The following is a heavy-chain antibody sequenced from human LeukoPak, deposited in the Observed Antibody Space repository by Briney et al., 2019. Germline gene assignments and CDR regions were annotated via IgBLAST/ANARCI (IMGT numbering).Heavy chain of an antibody. D-gene: IGHD3-3*01. CDR3: ASWRGYVDSWSGPFDD. CDR2: IDPNNGAT. CDR1: GYTFTAYY. J-gene: IGHJ4*02. Sequence: GASVKVSCKASGYTFTAYYMHWVRQAPGQGLEWMGWIDPNNGATKYAQNFEGRVTLTRDTSISTAYMELSRLTSDDTAVYYCASWRGYVDSWSGPFDDWGQGILVTVSS. V-gene: IGHV1-2*02.